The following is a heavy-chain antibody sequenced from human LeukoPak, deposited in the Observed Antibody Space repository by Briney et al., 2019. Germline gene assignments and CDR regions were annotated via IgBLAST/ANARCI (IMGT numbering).Heavy chain of an antibody. CDR2: INPNSGGT. CDR3: ARDRWYGDFDY. CDR1: GYTFTSYD. Sequence: GASVKVSCKASGYTFTSYDINWVRQATGQGLEWMGRINPNSGGTNYAQKFQGRVTMTRDTSISTAYMELSRLRSDDTAVYYCARDRWYGDFDYWGQGTLVTVSS. V-gene: IGHV1-2*06. J-gene: IGHJ4*02. D-gene: IGHD3-10*01.